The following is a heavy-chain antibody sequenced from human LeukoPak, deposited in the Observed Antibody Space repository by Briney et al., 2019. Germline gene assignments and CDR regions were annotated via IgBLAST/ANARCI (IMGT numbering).Heavy chain of an antibody. V-gene: IGHV4-59*08. J-gene: IGHJ4*02. D-gene: IGHD3-10*01. CDR1: GGSISSYY. CDR2: IYYSGST. CDR3: ARTYYSPYYFDY. Sequence: PSETLSLTCTVSGGSISSYYWSWIRQPPGKGLEWIGYIYYSGSTNYNPSLKSRVTISVDTSKNQFSLKLSSVTAADTAVYYCARTYYSPYYFDYWGQGTLVTVSS.